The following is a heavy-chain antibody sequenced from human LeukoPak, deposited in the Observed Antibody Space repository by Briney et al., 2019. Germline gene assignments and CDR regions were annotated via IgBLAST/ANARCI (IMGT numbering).Heavy chain of an antibody. CDR1: GFTFSDYA. J-gene: IGHJ4*02. Sequence: GGSLRLSCTASGFTFSDYAMTWVRQAPGKGLEWVGFIRNKANGATADYAASVKGRFTISRDDSKTIAYLRMNSLKTEDTAVYYCSRAYSTGWLGINDYWGQGALVTVSS. V-gene: IGHV3-49*04. D-gene: IGHD6-19*01. CDR3: SRAYSTGWLGINDY. CDR2: IRNKANGATA.